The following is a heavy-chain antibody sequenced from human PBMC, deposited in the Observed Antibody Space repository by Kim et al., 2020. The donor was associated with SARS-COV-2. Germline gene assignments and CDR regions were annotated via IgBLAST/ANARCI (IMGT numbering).Heavy chain of an antibody. CDR3: ARSYDSSGTAYYYYGMDV. Sequence: SGPTLVNPTQTLTLTCTFSGFSLSTSGMCVSWIRQPPGKALEWLALIDWDDDKYYSTSLKTRLTISKDTSKNQVVLTMTNMDPVDTATYYCARSYDSSGTAYYYYGMDVWGQGTTVTVSS. V-gene: IGHV2-70*01. CDR2: IDWDDDK. CDR1: GFSLSTSGMC. J-gene: IGHJ6*02. D-gene: IGHD3-22*01.